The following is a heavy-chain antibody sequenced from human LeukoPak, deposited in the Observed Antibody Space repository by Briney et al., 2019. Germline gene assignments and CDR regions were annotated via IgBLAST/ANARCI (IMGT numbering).Heavy chain of an antibody. CDR1: GGSFSGYY. CDR3: ARGVAGPPRSLPGNWFDP. J-gene: IGHJ5*02. Sequence: SETLSLTCAVYGGSFSGYYWSWIRQPPGKGLEWIGEISHSGSTNYNPSLKSRVTISVDTSKNQFSLKLSSVTAADTAVYYCARGVAGPPRSLPGNWFDPWGQGTLVTVSS. D-gene: IGHD1-14*01. CDR2: ISHSGST. V-gene: IGHV4-34*01.